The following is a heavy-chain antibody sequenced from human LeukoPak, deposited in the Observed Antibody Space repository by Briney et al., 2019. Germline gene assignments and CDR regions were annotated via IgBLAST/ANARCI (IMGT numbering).Heavy chain of an antibody. D-gene: IGHD3-10*01. Sequence: ASVKVSCKASGGTFSSYAISWVRQAPGQGLEWMGRIIPILGIANYAQKFQGRVTITADKSTSTAYMELSSLRSEDTAVYYCARPGAGGAFDIWGQGTMVTVSS. CDR3: ARPGAGGAFDI. CDR2: IIPILGIA. CDR1: GGTFSSYA. V-gene: IGHV1-69*04. J-gene: IGHJ3*02.